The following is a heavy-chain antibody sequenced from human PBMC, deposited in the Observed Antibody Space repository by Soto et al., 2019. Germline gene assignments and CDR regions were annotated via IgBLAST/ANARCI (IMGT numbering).Heavy chain of an antibody. CDR2: IGTAGDT. Sequence: HPGGSLRLSCAASGFTFSGYDMHWVRQATGKGLEWVSAIGTAGDTYYPGSVKGRFTISRENAKNSLYLQMNSLRAEDTAVYYCARDLGSSSSPYYYYGMDVWGQGTTVTVSS. CDR1: GFTFSGYD. CDR3: ARDLGSSSSPYYYYGMDV. V-gene: IGHV3-13*01. D-gene: IGHD6-6*01. J-gene: IGHJ6*02.